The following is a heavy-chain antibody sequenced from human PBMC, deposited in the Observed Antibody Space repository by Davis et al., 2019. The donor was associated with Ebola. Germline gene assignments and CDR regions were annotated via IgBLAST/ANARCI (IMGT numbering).Heavy chain of an antibody. CDR1: GFTFSNAW. CDR2: IKSKTDGGTT. J-gene: IGHJ3*02. V-gene: IGHV3-15*01. Sequence: PGGSLRLSCAASGFTFSNAWMSWVRQAPGKGLEWVGRIKSKTDGGTTDYAAPVKGRFTISRDDSKNTLYLQMNSLKTEDTAVYYCTTHDYGGNPDAFDIWGQGTMVTVSS. CDR3: TTHDYGGNPDAFDI. D-gene: IGHD4-23*01.